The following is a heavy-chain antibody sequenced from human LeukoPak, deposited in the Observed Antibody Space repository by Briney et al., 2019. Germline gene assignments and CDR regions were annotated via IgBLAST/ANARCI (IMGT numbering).Heavy chain of an antibody. CDR1: GFTFSSYW. V-gene: IGHV3-74*01. Sequence: GSLRLSCAASGFTFSSYWMHWVRQTPGKGLVWVSRINTDGSTTTYAGPFKGRFTISRDNAKNTLYLQMISLRAEDTAVYYCARDGYHDSSGYFRFDYWGQGTLVTVSS. D-gene: IGHD3-22*01. J-gene: IGHJ4*02. CDR2: INTDGSTT. CDR3: ARDGYHDSSGYFRFDY.